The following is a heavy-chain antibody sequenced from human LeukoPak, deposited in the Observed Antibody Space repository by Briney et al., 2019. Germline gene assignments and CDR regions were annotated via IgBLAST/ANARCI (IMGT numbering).Heavy chain of an antibody. V-gene: IGHV3-53*01. CDR1: GFTFSDYY. D-gene: IGHD3-10*01. Sequence: GGSLRLSCAASGFTFSDYYMSWIRQAPGKGLEWVSVIYSGGSTYYADSVKGRFTISRDNSKNTLYLQMNSLRAEDTAVYYCARVRGTWTYWFDYWGQGTLVTVSS. CDR2: IYSGGST. CDR3: ARVRGTWTYWFDY. J-gene: IGHJ4*02.